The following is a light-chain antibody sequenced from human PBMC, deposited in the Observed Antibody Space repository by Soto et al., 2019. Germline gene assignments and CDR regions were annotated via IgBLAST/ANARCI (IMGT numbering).Light chain of an antibody. Sequence: QSALTQPASVSGSPGQSITISCTGTSSDVGGYNYASWYQQHPGKTPKLMIYDVSNRPSGVSNRFSGSKSGNTSSLTISGLQAEDEADYYCSSYTSSSIPYVFGTGTKLTVL. J-gene: IGLJ1*01. CDR2: DVS. V-gene: IGLV2-14*01. CDR1: SSDVGGYNY. CDR3: SSYTSSSIPYV.